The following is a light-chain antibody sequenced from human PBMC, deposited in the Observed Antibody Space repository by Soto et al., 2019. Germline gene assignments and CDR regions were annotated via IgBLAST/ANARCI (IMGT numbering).Light chain of an antibody. V-gene: IGKV3-20*01. Sequence: EIVLTQSPGTLSLSPGERATLSRRASQSITSSYLAWYQQKPGQAPRLLIYGSSSRATGIPDRFSGSGSGTDFTLTISRLEPEDFAVYYCQQYGSSPITFGQGTRLEIK. J-gene: IGKJ5*01. CDR2: GSS. CDR1: QSITSSY. CDR3: QQYGSSPIT.